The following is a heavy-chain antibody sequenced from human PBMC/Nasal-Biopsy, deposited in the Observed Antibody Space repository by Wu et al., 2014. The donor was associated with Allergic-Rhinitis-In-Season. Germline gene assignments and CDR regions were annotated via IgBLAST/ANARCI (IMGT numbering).Heavy chain of an antibody. V-gene: IGHV3-15*01. Sequence: LRLSCAASGFSFSNAWMSWVRQAPGKGLEWVGRIKRESDGGTIEYGAPVKGRISISREDSENTLLLQMNSLKTEDTGVYYCMTDPGIQYCNGGSCSSHIYWGQGTLVTVSS. J-gene: IGHJ1*01. CDR1: GFSFSNAW. CDR3: MTDPGIQYCNGGSCSSHIY. D-gene: IGHD2-15*01. CDR2: IKRESDGGTI.